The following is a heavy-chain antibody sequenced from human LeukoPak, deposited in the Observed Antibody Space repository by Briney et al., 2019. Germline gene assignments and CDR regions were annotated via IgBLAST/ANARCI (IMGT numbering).Heavy chain of an antibody. D-gene: IGHD3-16*02. CDR3: ARDGVIYWYFDL. CDR1: GGSISSYY. CDR2: IDTSGTT. J-gene: IGHJ2*01. V-gene: IGHV4-4*07. Sequence: SETLSLTCTVSGGSISSYYWNWIRQPAGKGLEWIGRIDTSGTTNYNPSLKSRVTISLDTSKNQFSLKLSSVTAADTAVYYCARDGVIYWYFDLWGRGTLVTVSS.